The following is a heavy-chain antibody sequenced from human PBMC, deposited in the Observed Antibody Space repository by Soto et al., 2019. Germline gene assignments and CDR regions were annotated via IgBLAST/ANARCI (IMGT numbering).Heavy chain of an antibody. CDR1: GFTFRSFT. CDR3: TRDASRDSSARGWFDP. D-gene: IGHD6-13*01. J-gene: IGHJ5*02. V-gene: IGHV3-21*01. Sequence: GGSLRLSCAASGFTFRSFTMNWVRQAPGKGLEWVSTISSNSAYIYYTDALRGRFTISRDNAKNSLHLQMNSLRAEDTAVYYCTRDASRDSSARGWFDPWGTGTLVTISS. CDR2: ISSNSAYI.